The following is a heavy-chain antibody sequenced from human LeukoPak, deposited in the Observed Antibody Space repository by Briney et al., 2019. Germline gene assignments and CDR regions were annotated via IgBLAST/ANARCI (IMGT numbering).Heavy chain of an antibody. CDR2: INPNSGGT. V-gene: IGHV1-2*02. D-gene: IGHD3-22*01. CDR1: GYTFTGYY. Sequence: ASVKVSCKASGYTFTGYYMHWVRQAPGQGLEWMGWINPNSGGTNYAQKFQGRVTMTRDTSISTAYMELSRLRSDDTAVYYCASPYYYDSSGYSSWGQGTLVTVSS. J-gene: IGHJ5*02. CDR3: ASPYYYDSSGYSS.